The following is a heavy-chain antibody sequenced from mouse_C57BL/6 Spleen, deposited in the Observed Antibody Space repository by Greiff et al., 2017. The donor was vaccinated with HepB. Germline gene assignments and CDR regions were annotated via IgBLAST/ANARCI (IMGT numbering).Heavy chain of an antibody. V-gene: IGHV14-1*01. CDR1: GFNIKDYY. Sequence: EVKLMESGAELVRPGASVKLSCTASGFNIKDYYMHWVKQRPEQGLEWIGRIDPEDGDTEYAPKFQGKATMTADTSSNTAYLQLSSLTSEDTAVYYCTTKTTVVATDAMDYWGQGTSVTVSS. CDR3: TTKTTVVATDAMDY. J-gene: IGHJ4*01. CDR2: IDPEDGDT. D-gene: IGHD1-1*01.